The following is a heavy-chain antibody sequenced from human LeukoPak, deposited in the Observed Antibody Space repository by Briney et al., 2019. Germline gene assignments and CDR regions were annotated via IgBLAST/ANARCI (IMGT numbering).Heavy chain of an antibody. V-gene: IGHV3-66*01. D-gene: IGHD6-19*01. CDR2: IYSGRST. J-gene: IGHJ6*03. CDR1: GFTVSSND. Sequence: GGSLRLSCAASGFTVSSNDMSWVRQAPGKGLEWVSLIYSGRSTYYADSVKGRFIISRDNSKNTLYLQMNSLRAEDTAVYYCASSGWTYYYYYMDVWGKGTTVTISS. CDR3: ASSGWTYYYYYMDV.